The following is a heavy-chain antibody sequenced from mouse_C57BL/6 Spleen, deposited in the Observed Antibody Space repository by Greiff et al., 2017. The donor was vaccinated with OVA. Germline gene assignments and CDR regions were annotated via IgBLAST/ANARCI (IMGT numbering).Heavy chain of an antibody. V-gene: IGHV1-80*01. CDR2: IYPGDGDT. Sequence: VKLQESGAELVKPGASVKISCKASGYAFSSYWMNWVKQRPGKGLEWIGQIYPGDGDTNYNGKFKGKATLTADKSSSTAYMQLSSLTSEDSAVYFCARFDLYAMDYWGQGTSVTVSS. CDR1: GYAFSSYW. J-gene: IGHJ4*01. CDR3: ARFDLYAMDY.